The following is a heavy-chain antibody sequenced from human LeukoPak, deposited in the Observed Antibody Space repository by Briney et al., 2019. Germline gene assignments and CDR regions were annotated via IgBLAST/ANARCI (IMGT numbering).Heavy chain of an antibody. D-gene: IGHD3-3*01. V-gene: IGHV4-30-4*08. CDR1: GGSISSGDYY. CDR2: IYHSGNT. CDR3: ARGGTRITIVGVVINDFDY. J-gene: IGHJ4*02. Sequence: SQTLSLTCTVSGGSISSGDYYWSWIRQPPGKGLEWIVYIYHSGNTYYNPSLKGRLTISVDTPRNQFSLKLRSVTAADTAVYYCARGGTRITIVGVVINDFDYWGQGTLVTVSS.